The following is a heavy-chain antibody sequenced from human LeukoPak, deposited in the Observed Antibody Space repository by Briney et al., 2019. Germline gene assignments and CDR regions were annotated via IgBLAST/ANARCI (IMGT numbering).Heavy chain of an antibody. CDR2: IYPGDSDT. D-gene: IGHD4-23*01. J-gene: IGHJ3*02. V-gene: IGHV5-51*01. CDR3: ARQTDYGGNARDAFDS. Sequence: GETLKISCKGSGYNFTNYWIGWVRQMPGKGLEWMGIIYPGDSDTRYSPSFQGQVTISADKSISTAYLQWSSLRASDTAMYYCARQTDYGGNARDAFDSWGQGTMVTSLQ. CDR1: GYNFTNYW.